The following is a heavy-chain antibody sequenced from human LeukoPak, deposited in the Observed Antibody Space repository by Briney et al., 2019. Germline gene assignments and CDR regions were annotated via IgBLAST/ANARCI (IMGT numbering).Heavy chain of an antibody. Sequence: PGGSLRLSCAASGFTFSSYSMNWVRQAPGKGLERVSSISSSSSYIYYADSVKGRFTISRDNAKNSLYLQMNSLGAEDTAVYYCARDSRYCSGGSCFHDYWGQGTLVTVSS. V-gene: IGHV3-21*01. J-gene: IGHJ4*02. CDR1: GFTFSSYS. CDR3: ARDSRYCSGGSCFHDY. D-gene: IGHD2-15*01. CDR2: ISSSSSYI.